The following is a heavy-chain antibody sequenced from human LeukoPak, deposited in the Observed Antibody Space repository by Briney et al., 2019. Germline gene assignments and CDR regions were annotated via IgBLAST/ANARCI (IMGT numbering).Heavy chain of an antibody. D-gene: IGHD3-3*01. CDR3: ARSHYDFWSGSRNYFDY. J-gene: IGHJ4*02. CDR1: GGSISSYY. Sequence: PSETLSLTCTVSGGSISSYYWSWIRQPAGKGLEWIGRIYTSGSTNYNPSLKSRVTMSVDTSKNQFSLKLSSVTAADTAVYYCARSHYDFWSGSRNYFDYWGQGTLVTVSS. V-gene: IGHV4-4*07. CDR2: IYTSGST.